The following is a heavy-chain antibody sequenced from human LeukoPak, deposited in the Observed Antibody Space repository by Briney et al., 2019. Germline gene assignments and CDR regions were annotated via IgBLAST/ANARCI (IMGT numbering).Heavy chain of an antibody. Sequence: PGGSLRLSCAASGFTFDDYTMHWVRQAPGKGLEWVSLISWDGGSTYYADSVKGRFTISRDNSKNSLYLQMNSLRTEDTALHYCAKGYCSGGSCYDFLDYWGQGTLVTVSS. D-gene: IGHD2-15*01. CDR2: ISWDGGST. V-gene: IGHV3-43*01. CDR1: GFTFDDYT. CDR3: AKGYCSGGSCYDFLDY. J-gene: IGHJ4*02.